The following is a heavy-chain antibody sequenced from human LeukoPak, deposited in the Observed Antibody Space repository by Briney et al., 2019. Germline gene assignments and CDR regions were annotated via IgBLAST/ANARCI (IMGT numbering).Heavy chain of an antibody. Sequence: GGSLRLSCAASGFTFSSYWMSWVRQAPGKGLEWVANIKQDGSGKYYVDSVKGRFTISRDNAKNSLYLQMNSLRAEDTAVYYCARAGFTFSDYFGSFFDYWGQGTLVTVSS. V-gene: IGHV3-7*01. CDR3: ARAGFTFSDYFGSFFDY. D-gene: IGHD3-10*01. J-gene: IGHJ4*02. CDR2: IKQDGSGK. CDR1: GFTFSSYW.